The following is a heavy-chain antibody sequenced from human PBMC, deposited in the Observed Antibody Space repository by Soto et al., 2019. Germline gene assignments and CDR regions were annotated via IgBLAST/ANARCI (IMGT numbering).Heavy chain of an antibody. CDR1: GFTFSSYG. V-gene: IGHV3-30*18. D-gene: IGHD6-13*01. CDR3: AKESPYIAVDY. J-gene: IGHJ4*02. Sequence: GGSLRLSCGASGFTFSSYGMHWVRQAPGKGLEWVAVISYDGSNKYYADSVKGRFTISRDNSKNTLYLQMNSLRAEDTALYYCAKESPYIAVDYWGQGTLVTVSS. CDR2: ISYDGSNK.